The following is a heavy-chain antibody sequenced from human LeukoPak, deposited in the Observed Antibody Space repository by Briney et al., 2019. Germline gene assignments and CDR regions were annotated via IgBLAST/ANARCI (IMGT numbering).Heavy chain of an antibody. CDR2: ISYDGSNK. D-gene: IGHD1-26*01. J-gene: IGHJ4*02. V-gene: IGHV3-30-3*01. Sequence: GRSLRLSCAASGFTFSSYAIHWVRQAPGKGLEWVAVISYDGSNKYYADSVKGRFTISRDNSKNTLYLQMNSLRAEDTAVYYCARSSSVGATRALDYWGQGTLVTVSS. CDR1: GFTFSSYA. CDR3: ARSSSVGATRALDY.